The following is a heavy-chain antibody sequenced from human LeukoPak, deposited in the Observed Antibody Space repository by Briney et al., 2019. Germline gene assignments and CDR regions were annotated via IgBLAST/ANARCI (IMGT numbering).Heavy chain of an antibody. CDR1: GFTFSSYA. CDR2: INSNGDST. V-gene: IGHV3-64*01. CDR3: ARRGYTYAYDY. Sequence: PGGSLRLSCAASGFTFSSYAMHWVRRAPGKGLEYVSAINSNGDSTFYANSVKGRFTISSDNSKNTLYLRMGSLRAEDMAVYYCARRGYTYAYDYWGQGTLVSVSS. J-gene: IGHJ4*02. D-gene: IGHD5-18*01.